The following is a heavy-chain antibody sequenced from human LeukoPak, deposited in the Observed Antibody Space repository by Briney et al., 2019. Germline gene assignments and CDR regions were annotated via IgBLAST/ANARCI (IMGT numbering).Heavy chain of an antibody. Sequence: GASVKVSCKASGYTFTSYYMHWVRQAPGQGLEWMGIINPIGGSTSYAQKFQRRVTMTTNTSTTTVYMELSSLRSEDTAVYYCARTFWGSLRMRNYYFDYWGRGTLVTVSS. D-gene: IGHD3-16*01. CDR3: ARTFWGSLRMRNYYFDY. CDR2: INPIGGST. CDR1: GYTFTSYY. V-gene: IGHV1-46*01. J-gene: IGHJ4*02.